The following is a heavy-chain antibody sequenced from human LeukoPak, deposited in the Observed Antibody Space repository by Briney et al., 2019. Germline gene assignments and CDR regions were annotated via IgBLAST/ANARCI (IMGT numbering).Heavy chain of an antibody. V-gene: IGHV3-7*01. D-gene: IGHD3-10*01. CDR2: IKQDGSEK. CDR1: GFTFSSYW. CDR3: ARDWFYYGSGSYYGPYYYYMDV. J-gene: IGHJ6*03. Sequence: GGSLRLSCAASGFTFSSYWMSWVRQAPGKGLEWVANIKQDGSEKYYVDSVKGRFTISRDNAKNSLYLQMNSLRAEDTAVYYCARDWFYYGSGSYYGPYYYYMDVWGKGTTVTVSS.